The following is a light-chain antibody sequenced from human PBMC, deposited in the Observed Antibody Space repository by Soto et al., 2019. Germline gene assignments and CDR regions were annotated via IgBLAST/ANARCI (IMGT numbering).Light chain of an antibody. Sequence: DIQLTQSPSTLSASVGGRVTITCRASQSISSWLAWYQQKPGEAPKLLIYDASALPRGVPSRFSGSGSGTKFTLTIASLHPDDFATYYCQHYSSVWAFGQGTKVDIK. CDR1: QSISSW. J-gene: IGKJ1*01. CDR3: QHYSSVWA. V-gene: IGKV1-5*01. CDR2: DAS.